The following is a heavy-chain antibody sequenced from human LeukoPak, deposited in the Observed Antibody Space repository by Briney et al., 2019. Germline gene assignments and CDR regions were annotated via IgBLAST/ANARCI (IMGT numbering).Heavy chain of an antibody. V-gene: IGHV4-39*01. D-gene: IGHD3-10*01. CDR3: ASGDGPNFDY. J-gene: IGHJ4*02. CDR1: DGSISSSTYY. CDR2: IYYSGST. Sequence: SETLSLTCTVSDGSISSSTYYWGWIRQPPGKGLEWIGSIYYSGSTYYNPSLKSRVAISVDTSKNQFSLKLSSVTAADTAVYYCASGDGPNFDYWGQGTLVTVSS.